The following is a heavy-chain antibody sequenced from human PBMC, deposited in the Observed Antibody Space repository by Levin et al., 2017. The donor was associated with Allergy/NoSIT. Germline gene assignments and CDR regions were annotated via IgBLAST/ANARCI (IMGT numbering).Heavy chain of an antibody. J-gene: IGHJ4*02. D-gene: IGHD4-11*01. CDR1: GYSFTTYW. CDR2: IYPGDFDV. V-gene: IGHV5-51*01. Sequence: GESLNISCKGSGYSFTTYWIAWVRQMPGKGLEWMGIIYPGDFDVRYSPSFQGQVTISVDKSISTAYLQWSSLKASDTAVYYCALLCGRVAIGYSNYCGQFDYWGQGTLVTVSS. CDR3: ALLCGRVAIGYSNYCGQFDY.